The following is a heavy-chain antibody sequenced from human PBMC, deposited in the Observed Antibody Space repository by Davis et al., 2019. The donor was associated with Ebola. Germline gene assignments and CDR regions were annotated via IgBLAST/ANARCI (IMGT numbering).Heavy chain of an antibody. CDR3: ARDREYYDFWSGYYYYYYGMDV. J-gene: IGHJ6*02. V-gene: IGHV3-73*01. CDR2: IRSKANSYAT. Sequence: GGSLRLSCAASGFTFSSYGMHWVRQASGKGLEWVGRIRSKANSYATAYAASVKGRFTISRDDSKNTAYLQMNSLKTEDTAVYYCARDREYYDFWSGYYYYYYGMDVWGQGTTVTVSS. D-gene: IGHD3-3*01. CDR1: GFTFSSYG.